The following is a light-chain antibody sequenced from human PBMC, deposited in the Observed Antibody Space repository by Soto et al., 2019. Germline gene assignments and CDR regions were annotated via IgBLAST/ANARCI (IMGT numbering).Light chain of an antibody. Sequence: ENVLTQSPGTLSLSPGERATLSCRVSQSVGRNYLAWFQQKSGQAPRLVIYGASSRAAGIPDRLSGSGSGTDFTLTISRLEPEDFAVYYCQQYATSPITFGQGTRLEI. V-gene: IGKV3-20*01. CDR3: QQYATSPIT. J-gene: IGKJ5*01. CDR2: GAS. CDR1: QSVGRNY.